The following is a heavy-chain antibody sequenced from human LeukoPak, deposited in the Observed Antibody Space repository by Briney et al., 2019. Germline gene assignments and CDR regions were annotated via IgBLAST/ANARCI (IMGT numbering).Heavy chain of an antibody. CDR1: GFTFSSYG. CDR2: ISYDGSSK. V-gene: IGHV3-30*18. J-gene: IGHJ4*02. Sequence: GGSLRLSCAASGFTFSSYGMHWVRQAPGKGLEWAAVISYDGSSKYYADSVKGRFTISRDNSKNTLYLQMNSLRAEDTAVYYCAKDVDPFGSGSYVEGFDYWGQGTLVTVSS. CDR3: AKDVDPFGSGSYVEGFDY. D-gene: IGHD3-10*01.